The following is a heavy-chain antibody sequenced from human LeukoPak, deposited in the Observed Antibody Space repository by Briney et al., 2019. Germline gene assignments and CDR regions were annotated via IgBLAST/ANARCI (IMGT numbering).Heavy chain of an antibody. CDR1: GYSFTSYW. CDR2: IYPGDSDT. V-gene: IGHV5-51*01. Sequence: PGESLKISCKGSGYSFTSYWIGWVRQMPGKDLEWMGIIYPGDSDTRYSPSFQGQVTISADKSISTAYLQWNSLKASDTAMYYCARQEGENYFWNGYSYYFDSWGQGTLVTVSS. D-gene: IGHD3-3*01. J-gene: IGHJ4*02. CDR3: ARQEGENYFWNGYSYYFDS.